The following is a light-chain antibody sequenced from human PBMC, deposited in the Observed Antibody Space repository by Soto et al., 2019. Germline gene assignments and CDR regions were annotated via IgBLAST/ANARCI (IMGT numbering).Light chain of an antibody. CDR1: QSLLHSNGYNY. Sequence: DIVMTQSPLSLPVTPGEPASISCRSSQSLLHSNGYNYLDWYLQKPGQSPQLLIYLGSNRASGVPDRFSGSGSGTDFTLKISRVEAEDVGVYYCMQALQGTFGQVTKVEIK. J-gene: IGKJ1*01. V-gene: IGKV2-28*01. CDR2: LGS. CDR3: MQALQGT.